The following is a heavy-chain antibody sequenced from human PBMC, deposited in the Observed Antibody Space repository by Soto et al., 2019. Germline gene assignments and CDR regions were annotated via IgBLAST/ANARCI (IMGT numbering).Heavy chain of an antibody. Sequence: EVHLLESGGGLVQPGGSLRLSCAASGFAFSDYAMTWVRQAPGKGLEWVSDISDGDGATHYADSVKGRFTISRDDSKNTLYLQMDSLRAETAAVYYCAKGRTFFDFWGQGTLVTVSS. CDR2: ISDGDGAT. CDR1: GFAFSDYA. V-gene: IGHV3-23*01. J-gene: IGHJ4*02. D-gene: IGHD3-16*01. CDR3: AKGRTFFDF.